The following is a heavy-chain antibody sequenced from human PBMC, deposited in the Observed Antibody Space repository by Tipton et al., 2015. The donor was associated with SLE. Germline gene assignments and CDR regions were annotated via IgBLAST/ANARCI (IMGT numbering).Heavy chain of an antibody. D-gene: IGHD5-18*01. CDR1: GGSFSGYY. CDR2: INHSGST. CDR3: ARAYSDGYDY. Sequence: TLSLTCAVYGGSFSGYYWSWIRQPPGKGLEWIGEINHSGSTNYNPSLKSRVTISVDTSKNLFSLKLSSVTAADTAVYYCARAYSDGYDYWGQGTLVTVSS. V-gene: IGHV4-34*01. J-gene: IGHJ4*02.